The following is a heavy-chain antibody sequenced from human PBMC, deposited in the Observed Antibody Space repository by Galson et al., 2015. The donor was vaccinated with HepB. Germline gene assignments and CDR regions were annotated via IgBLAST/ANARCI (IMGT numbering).Heavy chain of an antibody. CDR3: VRDSRPSV. V-gene: IGHV3-30-3*01. Sequence: SLRLSCAASGFTFNNYAMHWIRQAPGRGLQWVALISNDGSIKYYADSVKGRFTISRDNSRNTVSLQMNSLRADDTAVYYCVRDSRPSVWGQGTLVTVSS. D-gene: IGHD5/OR15-5a*01. CDR1: GFTFNNYA. J-gene: IGHJ4*02. CDR2: ISNDGSIK.